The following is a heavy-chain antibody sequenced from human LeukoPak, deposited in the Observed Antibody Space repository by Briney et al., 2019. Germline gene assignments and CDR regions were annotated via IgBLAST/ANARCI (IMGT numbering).Heavy chain of an antibody. Sequence: SQTLSLTCAISGDSVSSNSATWNWIRQSPSRGLEWLGRTYYRSKWYNDYAVSVKSRITINPDTSKNQFSLQLNSVTPEDTAVYYCARGPVGGVSYNYYHGMDVWGPGTTVTVSS. CDR2: TYYRSKWYN. CDR1: GDSVSSNSAT. V-gene: IGHV6-1*01. CDR3: ARGPVGGVSYNYYHGMDV. J-gene: IGHJ6*02. D-gene: IGHD3-16*01.